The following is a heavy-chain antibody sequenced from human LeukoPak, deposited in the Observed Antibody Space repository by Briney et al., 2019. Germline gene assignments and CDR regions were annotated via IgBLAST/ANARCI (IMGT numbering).Heavy chain of an antibody. J-gene: IGHJ6*02. Sequence: ASVKVSCKASGYTFTNYYMHWVRQAPGQGLEWMGVIDPNGGGASCPQKVQGRVTMTRDTSTSTVYMELSSLRSEDTAVYYCAAWGSSSSPLPGMDVWGQGTTVTVSS. V-gene: IGHV1-46*01. CDR2: IDPNGGGA. CDR1: GYTFTNYY. D-gene: IGHD6-13*01. CDR3: AAWGSSSSPLPGMDV.